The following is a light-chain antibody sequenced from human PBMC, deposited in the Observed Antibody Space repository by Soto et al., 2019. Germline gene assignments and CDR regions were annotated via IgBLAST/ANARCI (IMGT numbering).Light chain of an antibody. V-gene: IGKV4-1*01. CDR2: WAS. CDR3: QQYYSAPWT. Sequence: DIVMTQSPDFLTVSLGERATINCKSSRNVLYTSNTKNYLAWYQQKPGQPPKLLIHWASTRESGVPDRFSGSGSGTDFTLTISSLQAEDVAVYYCQQYYSAPWTFGQGTKVDIK. CDR1: RNVLYTSNTKNY. J-gene: IGKJ1*01.